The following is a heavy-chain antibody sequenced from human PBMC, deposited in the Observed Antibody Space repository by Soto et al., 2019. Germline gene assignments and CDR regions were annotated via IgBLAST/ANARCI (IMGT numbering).Heavy chain of an antibody. CDR2: IIPIFGTA. J-gene: IGHJ4*01. Sequence: LGKVSRSASGRTFSSYAISWVRQAPGQGLEWMGGIIPIFGTANYAQKFQGRVTITADESTSTAYMELSSLRSEDTAVYYCARAVGVVAPMNYYFDYWG. CDR1: GRTFSSYA. CDR3: ARAVGVVAPMNYYFDY. V-gene: IGHV1-69*01. D-gene: IGHD2-15*01.